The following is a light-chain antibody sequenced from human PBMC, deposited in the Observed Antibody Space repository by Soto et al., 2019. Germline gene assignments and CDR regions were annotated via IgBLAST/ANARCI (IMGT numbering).Light chain of an antibody. CDR1: ESVFGY. CDR3: QQYNNWPWT. J-gene: IGKJ1*01. Sequence: EIVLTQSPGTLSLSPGERATLSCRASESVFGYLAWYQHKPGQAPRLLIYDASTRATGIPARFSGSGSGTEFTLIISSLQSEDFAVYFCQQYNNWPWTFGQGTKVDIK. CDR2: DAS. V-gene: IGKV3-15*01.